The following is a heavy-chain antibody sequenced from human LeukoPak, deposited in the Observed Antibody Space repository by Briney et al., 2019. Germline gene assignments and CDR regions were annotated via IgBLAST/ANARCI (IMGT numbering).Heavy chain of an antibody. Sequence: ASVKVSCKASGYTFTSYGISWVRQAPGQGLEWMGWISACNGNTNYAQKLQGRVTMTTDTSTSTAYMELGSLRSDDTAVYYCARLPDYYYYYMDVWGKGTTVTVSS. CDR1: GYTFTSYG. CDR3: ARLPDYYYYYMDV. CDR2: ISACNGNT. V-gene: IGHV1-18*01. D-gene: IGHD2-2*01. J-gene: IGHJ6*03.